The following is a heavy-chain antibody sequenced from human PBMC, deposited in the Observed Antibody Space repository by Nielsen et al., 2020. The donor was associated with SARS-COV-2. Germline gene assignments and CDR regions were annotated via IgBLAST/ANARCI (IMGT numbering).Heavy chain of an antibody. CDR3: AKAGIMITFGGDVDYFES. V-gene: IGHV3-30*18. D-gene: IGHD3-16*01. J-gene: IGHJ4*02. CDR1: GFTFNNYG. CDR2: ISYDGSNI. Sequence: GGSLRLSCAAYGFTFNNYGMHWVRQAPGKGLEWVAAISYDGSNIYYADFVKGRFTIPRDSSRNTLNLHMNSLRAEDTAVYYCAKAGIMITFGGDVDYFESWGQGTLVTVSS.